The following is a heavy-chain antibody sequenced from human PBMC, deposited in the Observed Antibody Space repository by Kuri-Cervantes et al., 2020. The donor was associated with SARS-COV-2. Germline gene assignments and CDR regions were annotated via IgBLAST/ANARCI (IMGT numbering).Heavy chain of an antibody. V-gene: IGHV1-18*04. J-gene: IGHJ3*02. CDR3: ARDGSPYLLNPNDAFDI. CDR2: ISAYNGNT. CDR1: GYTFTGYY. Sequence: ASVKVSCKASGYTFTGYYIHWMRQAPGQGLEWMGWISAYNGNTNYAQKLQGRVTMTTDTSTSTAYMELRSLRSDDTAVYYCARDGSPYLLNPNDAFDIWGQGTMVTVSS.